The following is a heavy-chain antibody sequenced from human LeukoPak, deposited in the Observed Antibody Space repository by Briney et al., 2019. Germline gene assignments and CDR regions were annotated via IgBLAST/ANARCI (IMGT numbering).Heavy chain of an antibody. CDR2: ISGSSGRT. Sequence: GGSLRLSCAASGFTFSSYAMSWVRQAPGKGLEWVSSISGSSGRTYYADSVKGRFTISRDNSKNTLYLQMNSLRAEDTAVYYCAKVGSIAVALDYWGQGTLVTVSS. V-gene: IGHV3-23*01. CDR1: GFTFSSYA. CDR3: AKVGSIAVALDY. D-gene: IGHD6-19*01. J-gene: IGHJ4*02.